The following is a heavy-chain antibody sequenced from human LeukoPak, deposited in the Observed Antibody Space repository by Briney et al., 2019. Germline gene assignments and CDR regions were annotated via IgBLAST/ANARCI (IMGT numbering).Heavy chain of an antibody. J-gene: IGHJ6*03. CDR2: IYYSGST. Sequence: PSETLSLTCTVSGGSIRRHYWSWIRQPPGKGLEWIGYIYYSGSTTYNPSLERRVTMSVDTPNNQFSLMLTSVTAADTAVYYCARSYSYYYYYLGVWGEGTTVTVSS. CDR1: GGSIRRHY. V-gene: IGHV4-59*11. CDR3: ARSYSYYYYYLGV.